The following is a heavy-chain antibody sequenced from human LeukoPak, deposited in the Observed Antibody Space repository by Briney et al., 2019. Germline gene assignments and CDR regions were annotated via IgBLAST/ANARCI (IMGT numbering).Heavy chain of an antibody. CDR1: GGSISSGGYH. CDR2: IYCSGST. D-gene: IGHD4-17*01. Sequence: ETSQTLSLTCTVSGGSISSGGYHWSWIRQHPGKGLEWIGHIYCSGSTYYSPSLKSRIIISVATAKNQFSLKLSSVTAADTAVYYCARKAYGDYGNWFDPWGQGTLVTVSS. J-gene: IGHJ5*02. V-gene: IGHV4-31*03. CDR3: ARKAYGDYGNWFDP.